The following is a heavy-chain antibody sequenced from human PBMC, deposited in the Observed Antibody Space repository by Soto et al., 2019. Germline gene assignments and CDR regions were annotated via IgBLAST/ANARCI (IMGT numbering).Heavy chain of an antibody. J-gene: IGHJ6*02. Sequence: SETLSLTCAVYGGSFSGYYWSWIRQPPGKGLEWIGEINHSGSTNYNPSLKSRVTISVDTSKNQFSLKLSSVTAADTALYYCARQGFGELHGLVDVWGQGTTVTVSS. CDR3: ARQGFGELHGLVDV. D-gene: IGHD3-10*01. V-gene: IGHV4-34*01. CDR1: GGSFSGYY. CDR2: INHSGST.